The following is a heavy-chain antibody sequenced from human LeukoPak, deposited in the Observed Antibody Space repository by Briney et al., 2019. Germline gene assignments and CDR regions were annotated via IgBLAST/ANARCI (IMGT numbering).Heavy chain of an antibody. CDR2: IYYSGST. CDR3: ARTYSGDPYNWFDP. J-gene: IGHJ5*02. D-gene: IGHD3-10*01. Sequence: SETLSLTCTVSGGSISSYFWSWIRQPPGKGLEWIGYIYYSGSTNYNPSLKSRVTISVDTSKNQFSLKLSSVTAADTAVYYCARTYSGDPYNWFDPWGQGTLVTVSS. CDR1: GGSISSYF. V-gene: IGHV4-59*12.